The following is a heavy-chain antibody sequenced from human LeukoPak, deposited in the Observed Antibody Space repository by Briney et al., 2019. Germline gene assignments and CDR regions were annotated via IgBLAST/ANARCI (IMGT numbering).Heavy chain of an antibody. CDR1: GGSISSSSYY. J-gene: IGHJ4*02. D-gene: IGHD5-18*01. CDR2: IYYSGST. V-gene: IGHV4-39*01. CDR3: ARQGYSYGVSGVGY. Sequence: PSETLSLTCTVSGGSISSSSYYWGWIRQPPGKGLEWIGSIYYSGSTYYNPSLKSRVTISVDTSKNQFSLKLSSVTAADTAVYYCARQGYSYGVSGVGYWGQGTLVTVSS.